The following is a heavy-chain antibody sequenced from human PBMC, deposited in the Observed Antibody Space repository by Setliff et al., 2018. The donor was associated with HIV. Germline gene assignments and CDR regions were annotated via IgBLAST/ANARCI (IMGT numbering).Heavy chain of an antibody. Sequence: SETLSLTCSVSGGAITNGDHYWAWIRHSPGKGLEWIGYIYYTGDTYYSSSFESRVVISPDTSNNQFSLRVRSVTAADTALYFCARMSISASVYFDYWGQGTLVTVSS. V-gene: IGHV4-30-4*08. CDR2: IYYTGDT. D-gene: IGHD2-2*01. CDR1: GGAITNGDHY. CDR3: ARMSISASVYFDY. J-gene: IGHJ4*02.